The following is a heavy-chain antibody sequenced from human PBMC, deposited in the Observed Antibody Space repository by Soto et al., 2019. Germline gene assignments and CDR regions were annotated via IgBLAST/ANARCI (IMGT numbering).Heavy chain of an antibody. CDR1: GFSFTGYY. D-gene: IGHD3-16*01. J-gene: IGHJ5*02. Sequence: ASVKVSCKASGFSFTGYYIHWLRQAPGQGLEWMGWINAHSGGTEYAQKFQGRVTLTRDTSIATAYLTLTSLTSDDTALYYCANDLTRNLAYWLDPSGQGTPVTVSS. V-gene: IGHV1-2*02. CDR2: INAHSGGT. CDR3: ANDLTRNLAYWLDP.